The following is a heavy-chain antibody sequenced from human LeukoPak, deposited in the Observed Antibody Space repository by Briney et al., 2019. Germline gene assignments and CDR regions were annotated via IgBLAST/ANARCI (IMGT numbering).Heavy chain of an antibody. CDR2: IIPIFGTA. J-gene: IGHJ5*02. D-gene: IGHD4-17*01. CDR3: ARGRGDYGNWFDP. V-gene: IGHV1-69*13. Sequence: ASVKVSCKASGGTFSSYAISWVRQAPGQGLEWMGGIIPIFGTANYAQKFQGRVTITADESTSTAYMELSSLRSDDTAVYYCARGRGDYGNWFDPWGQGTLVTVSS. CDR1: GGTFSSYA.